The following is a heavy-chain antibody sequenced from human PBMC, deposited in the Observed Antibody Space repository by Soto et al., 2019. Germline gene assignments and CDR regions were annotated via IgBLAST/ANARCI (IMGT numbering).Heavy chain of an antibody. CDR3: ARDLIQAHGAYFDH. CDR2: ISPGNGDR. J-gene: IGHJ4*02. D-gene: IGHD2-8*01. Sequence: QVQLVQSGAEVKKPGASVRVSCKASGFTFSDYCLHWVRQAPGQRLEWMGWISPGNGDRKYSQRFQGRVTITWDTSATTVYMDPSSMRSEDTAVYYCARDLIQAHGAYFDHWGQGTLLAVSS. V-gene: IGHV1-3*01. CDR1: GFTFSDYC.